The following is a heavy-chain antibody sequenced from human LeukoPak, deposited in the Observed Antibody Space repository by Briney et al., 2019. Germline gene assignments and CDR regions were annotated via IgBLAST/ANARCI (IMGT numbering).Heavy chain of an antibody. CDR2: ISGSGGST. Sequence: GGSLRLSCGASGLTFSSYAMTWVRQAPGKGLEWVSSISGSGGSTYHADSVKGRFTISRDNSKNTLYLRMNSLTAEDTAIYYCAKDRIVGATTSYDYFDYWGQGTLVTVSS. CDR1: GLTFSSYA. V-gene: IGHV3-23*01. D-gene: IGHD1-26*01. CDR3: AKDRIVGATTSYDYFDY. J-gene: IGHJ4*02.